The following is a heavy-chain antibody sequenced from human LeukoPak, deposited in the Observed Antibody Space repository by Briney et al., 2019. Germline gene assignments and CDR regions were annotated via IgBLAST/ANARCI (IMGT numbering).Heavy chain of an antibody. J-gene: IGHJ4*02. CDR3: AIVSGWYLHFDY. CDR1: GGSFSGYY. V-gene: IGHV4-34*01. D-gene: IGHD6-19*01. CDR2: INHSGST. Sequence: PSETLSITCAVYGGSFSGYYWSWIRQPPGKGLEWIGEINHSGSTNYNPSLKSRVTISVDTSKNQFSLKLSSVTAADTAVYYCAIVSGWYLHFDYWGQGTLVTVSS.